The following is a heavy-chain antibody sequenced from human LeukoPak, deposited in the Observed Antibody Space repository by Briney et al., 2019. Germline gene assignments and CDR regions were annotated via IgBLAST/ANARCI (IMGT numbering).Heavy chain of an antibody. Sequence: SETLSLTCTVSGYSISSGYYWGWIRQPPGKRLEWIGSIYHSGSTYYNPSLKSRVTISVDTSKNQFSLKLSSVTAADTAVYYCARHRYYYRSGSYYGAPYYMDVWGKGTTVTISS. V-gene: IGHV4-38-2*02. CDR2: IYHSGST. D-gene: IGHD3-10*01. CDR3: ARHRYYYRSGSYYGAPYYMDV. J-gene: IGHJ6*03. CDR1: GYSISSGYY.